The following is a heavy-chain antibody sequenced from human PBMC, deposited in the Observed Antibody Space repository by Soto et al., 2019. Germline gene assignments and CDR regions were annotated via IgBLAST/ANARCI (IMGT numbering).Heavy chain of an antibody. CDR1: GFSLTTSGVV. CDR2: IYWDDDK. J-gene: IGHJ5*02. D-gene: IGHD2-2*02. Sequence: GSGPTLVNPTQTLTLTCTFSGFSLTTSGVVVGWIRQPPGKALEWLALIYWDDDKRYSPSLQSRLTITKDTSKNQVVLRMTNMDPVDTATYYCAHSDCSSRSCYKVWFAPWGQGTLVTVTS. CDR3: AHSDCSSRSCYKVWFAP. V-gene: IGHV2-5*02.